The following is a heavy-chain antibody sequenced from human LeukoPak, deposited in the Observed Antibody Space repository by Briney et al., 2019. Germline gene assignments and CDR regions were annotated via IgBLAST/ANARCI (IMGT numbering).Heavy chain of an antibody. V-gene: IGHV1-46*01. CDR2: INPSGGST. CDR3: ARDSRLLKTFDY. Sequence: ASVKVSCKASGYTFTGYYMHWVRQAPGQGLEWMGIINPSGGSTSYAQKFQGRVTMTRDTSTSTVYMELSSLRSEDTAVYYCARDSRLLKTFDYWGQGTLVTVSS. CDR1: GYTFTGYY. J-gene: IGHJ4*02. D-gene: IGHD3-10*01.